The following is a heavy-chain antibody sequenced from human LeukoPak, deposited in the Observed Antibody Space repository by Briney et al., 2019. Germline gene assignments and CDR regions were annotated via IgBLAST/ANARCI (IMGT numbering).Heavy chain of an antibody. J-gene: IGHJ4*02. CDR1: GFTFSSYA. Sequence: PGGSLRLSCAASGFTFSSYAMNLVRQAPGTGLEWVSYISPSSTLIYYADSVKGRFTISRDNAKKSLLLQMNSLRAEDTAGYYCASLASAGELPEVDYWGLGTLVTVSS. CDR2: ISPSSTLI. V-gene: IGHV3-48*01. CDR3: ASLASAGELPEVDY. D-gene: IGHD1-26*01.